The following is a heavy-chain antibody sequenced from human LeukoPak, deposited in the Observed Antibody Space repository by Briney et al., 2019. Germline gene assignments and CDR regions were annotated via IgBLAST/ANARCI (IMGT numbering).Heavy chain of an antibody. J-gene: IGHJ4*02. CDR3: TRESGAFSPFGF. D-gene: IGHD1-26*01. V-gene: IGHV4-4*02. CDR2: VHLNGAT. Sequence: SATLSLTCAVSGGSITTTNWWSWVRQPPGKGLEWIGEVHLNGATNYNPSPESRFSMSIDKSNNHLSLEVTSVTAADTAIYYCTRESGAFSPFGFWGQGTLVTVSS. CDR1: GGSITTTNW.